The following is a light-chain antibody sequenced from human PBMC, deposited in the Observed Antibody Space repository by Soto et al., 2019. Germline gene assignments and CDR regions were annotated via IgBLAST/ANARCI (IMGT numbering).Light chain of an antibody. CDR1: SSDVGSYNL. CDR2: EGS. Sequence: SVLTQPASVSGSPGQSITISCTGTSSDVGSYNLVSWYQQHPGKAPKLMIYEGSKRPSGVSNRFSGSKSGNTASLTISGLQAADAADYYCCSYAGSSTPYVFGTGTKVT. CDR3: CSYAGSSTPYV. V-gene: IGLV2-23*01. J-gene: IGLJ1*01.